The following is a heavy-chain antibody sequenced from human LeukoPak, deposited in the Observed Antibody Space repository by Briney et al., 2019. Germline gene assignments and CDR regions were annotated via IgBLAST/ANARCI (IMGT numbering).Heavy chain of an antibody. V-gene: IGHV1-18*01. CDR1: GGTFSSYA. J-gene: IGHJ4*02. CDR2: ISAYNGNT. CDR3: ARSWGSIVGASRVDY. D-gene: IGHD1-26*01. Sequence: ASVKVSCKASGGTFSSYAISWVRQAPGQGLEWMGWISAYNGNTNYAQKLQGRVTMTTDTSTSTAYMELRSLRSDDTAVYYCARSWGSIVGASRVDYWGQGTLVTVSS.